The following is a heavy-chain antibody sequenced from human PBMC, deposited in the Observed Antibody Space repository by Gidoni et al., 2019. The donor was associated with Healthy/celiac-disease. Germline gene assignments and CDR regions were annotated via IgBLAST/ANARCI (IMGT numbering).Heavy chain of an antibody. D-gene: IGHD6-19*01. CDR3: ARAPRRKNSSGWYGDAFDI. V-gene: IGHV4-34*01. CDR1: GGSFSGYS. CDR2: INHSGST. J-gene: IGHJ3*02. Sequence: QVQLQQWGAGLLKPSETLSLTCAVYGGSFSGYSWSWIRQPPGKGLEWIGEINHSGSTNYNPSLKSRVTISVDTSKNQFSLKLSSVTAADTAVYYCARAPRRKNSSGWYGDAFDIWGQGTMVTVSS.